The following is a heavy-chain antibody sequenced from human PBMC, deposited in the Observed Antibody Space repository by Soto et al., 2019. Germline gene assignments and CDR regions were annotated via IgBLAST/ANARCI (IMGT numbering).Heavy chain of an antibody. J-gene: IGHJ6*02. Sequence: SGPTLVSPTQTLTLTCTFSGFSLITSGMCVRWIRQPPGTALEWLALIDCDDDKYYSTSLKTMLTISKDTSKNQVVLTMTNMDPVDTATYYCARSQLGTDYYYYGMDVWGQGTTVTVSS. CDR1: GFSLITSGMC. CDR2: IDCDDDK. V-gene: IGHV2-70*01. D-gene: IGHD7-27*01. CDR3: ARSQLGTDYYYYGMDV.